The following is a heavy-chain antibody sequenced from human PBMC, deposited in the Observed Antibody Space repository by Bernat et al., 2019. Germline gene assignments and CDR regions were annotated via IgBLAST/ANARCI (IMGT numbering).Heavy chain of an antibody. CDR3: ARDLGEFGVVIPDYYYYGMDV. CDR1: GFTFSSYA. D-gene: IGHD3-3*01. V-gene: IGHV3-30-3*01. Sequence: QVQLVESGGGVVQPGRSLRLSCAASGFTFSSYAMHWVRQAPGKGLEWVAVISYDGSNKYYADSVKGRFTISRDNSKNTLYLQMNSLRAEDTAVYYCARDLGEFGVVIPDYYYYGMDVWGQGTTVTVSS. J-gene: IGHJ6*02. CDR2: ISYDGSNK.